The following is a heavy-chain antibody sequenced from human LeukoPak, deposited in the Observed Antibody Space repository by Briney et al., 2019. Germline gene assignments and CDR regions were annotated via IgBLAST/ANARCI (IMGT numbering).Heavy chain of an antibody. CDR2: INGDGSWT. CDR3: VSFYETY. Sequence: GGSLRLSCAASGNYWMHWVRQAPGKGLVWVSRINGDGSWTTYADSVKGRFTISKDNAKNTVYLQMNNLRAEDTAVYYCVSFYETYWGRGTLVTASS. J-gene: IGHJ4*02. CDR1: GNYW. D-gene: IGHD2-2*01. V-gene: IGHV3-74*01.